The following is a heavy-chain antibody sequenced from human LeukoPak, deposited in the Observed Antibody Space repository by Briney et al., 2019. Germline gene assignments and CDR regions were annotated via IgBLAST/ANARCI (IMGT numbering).Heavy chain of an antibody. Sequence: ASVKVSCKASGGIFSSYAISWVRQAPGQGLEWMGGIIPIFDAPLYAQRFQDRVTITADDSTTTAYMELTSLRSEDTAVYYCARGGADFASGSYYNPLGYWGQGTPITVSS. J-gene: IGHJ4*02. CDR2: IIPIFDAP. V-gene: IGHV1-69*13. D-gene: IGHD3-10*01. CDR3: ARGGADFASGSYYNPLGY. CDR1: GGIFSSYA.